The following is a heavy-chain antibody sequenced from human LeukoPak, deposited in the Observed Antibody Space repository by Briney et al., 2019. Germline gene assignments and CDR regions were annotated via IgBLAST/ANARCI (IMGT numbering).Heavy chain of an antibody. CDR3: ARDQRYYDSSGHLDY. D-gene: IGHD3-22*01. Sequence: ASVKVSCKASGYTFTGYYMHWVRQAPGQGLEWMGIINPSGGRTSYAQKFQGRVTMTRDTSTSTVYMEQSSLRSEDTAVYYCARDQRYYDSSGHLDYWGQGTLVTVSS. V-gene: IGHV1-46*01. CDR1: GYTFTGYY. CDR2: INPSGGRT. J-gene: IGHJ4*02.